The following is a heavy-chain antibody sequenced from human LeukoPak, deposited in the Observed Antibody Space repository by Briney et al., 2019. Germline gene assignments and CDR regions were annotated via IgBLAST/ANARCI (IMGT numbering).Heavy chain of an antibody. Sequence: GGSLRLSCAASGFTFSSYSMNWVRQAPGKGLEWVSSISSSSSYIYYADSVKGRFTISRDNAKNSLYLQMNSLRAEDTAVYYCARDLKYDFWSGCHPGYGMDVWGQGTTVTVSS. V-gene: IGHV3-21*01. D-gene: IGHD3-3*01. J-gene: IGHJ6*02. CDR2: ISSSSSYI. CDR1: GFTFSSYS. CDR3: ARDLKYDFWSGCHPGYGMDV.